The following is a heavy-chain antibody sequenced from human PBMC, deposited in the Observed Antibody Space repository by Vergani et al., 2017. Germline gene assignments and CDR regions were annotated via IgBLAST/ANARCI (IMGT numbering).Heavy chain of an antibody. Sequence: EVQLVESGGGLVQPGGSLKLSCAASGFTFSGSAMHWVRQASGKGLEWVGRIRSKANSYATAYAASVKGRFTISRDDSKNTAYLQMSSLKTEDTAVYYCTRRPPYGDYVGWFDPWGQGTLVTVSS. V-gene: IGHV3-73*01. D-gene: IGHD4-17*01. CDR2: IRSKANSYAT. J-gene: IGHJ5*02. CDR1: GFTFSGSA. CDR3: TRRPPYGDYVGWFDP.